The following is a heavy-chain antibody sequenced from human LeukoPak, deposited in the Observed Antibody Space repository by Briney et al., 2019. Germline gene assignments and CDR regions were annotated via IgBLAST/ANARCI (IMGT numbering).Heavy chain of an antibody. J-gene: IGHJ4*02. Sequence: GESLKISCKGSGYSFTFYWIGWVRQMPGKGLEWMGIIYPGDSDTRYSPSFQGQVTISADKSTSTAYLQWSSLKASDTAMYYCARSSSGYPSFVFFDYWGQGTLVTVSS. CDR3: ARSSSGYPSFVFFDY. V-gene: IGHV5-51*01. D-gene: IGHD3-22*01. CDR1: GYSFTFYW. CDR2: IYPGDSDT.